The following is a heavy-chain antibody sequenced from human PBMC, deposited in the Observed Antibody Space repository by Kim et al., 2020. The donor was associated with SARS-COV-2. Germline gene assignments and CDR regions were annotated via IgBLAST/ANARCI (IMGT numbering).Heavy chain of an antibody. CDR3: AKVRAIAVAGTNFDY. J-gene: IGHJ4*02. D-gene: IGHD6-19*01. Sequence: SVKGRFTISRDNSKTTLYLQMNSLRAEDTAVYYCAKVRAIAVAGTNFDYWGQGTLVTVSS. V-gene: IGHV3-23*01.